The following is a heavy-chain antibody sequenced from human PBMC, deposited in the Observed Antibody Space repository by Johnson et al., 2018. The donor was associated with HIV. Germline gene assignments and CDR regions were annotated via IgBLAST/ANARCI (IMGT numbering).Heavy chain of an antibody. CDR1: GFTFSSYG. Sequence: VQLVESGGGVVQPGGSLRLSCAASGFTFSSYGMHWVRQAPGKGLEWVANIQQDGSEKYYVDSVKGRFTISRDNSKNTLFLQMNSLRAEDTAVYYCAKGDYYDSRAAFDIWGQGTMVTVSS. V-gene: IGHV3-7*02. J-gene: IGHJ3*02. CDR3: AKGDYYDSRAAFDI. CDR2: IQQDGSEK. D-gene: IGHD3-22*01.